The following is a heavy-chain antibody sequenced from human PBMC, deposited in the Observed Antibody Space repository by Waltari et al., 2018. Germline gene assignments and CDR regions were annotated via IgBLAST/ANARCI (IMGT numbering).Heavy chain of an antibody. J-gene: IGHJ6*03. CDR3: ARTFNYYFNMDV. CDR1: GYTFTSYA. V-gene: IGHV3-48*03. CDR2: ISDSGTTI. Sequence: VQLVQSGAEVKKPGASVKVSCKASGYTFTSYAMHWVRQAPGKGLEWVSYISDSGTTISYADSVKGRFTVSRDNAKNSLYLQMNSLRAEDTAVYYCARTFNYYFNMDVWGKGTTVTVSS.